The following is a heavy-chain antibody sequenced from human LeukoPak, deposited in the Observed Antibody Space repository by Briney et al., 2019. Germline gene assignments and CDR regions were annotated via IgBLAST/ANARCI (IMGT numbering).Heavy chain of an antibody. CDR2: IYYSGST. Sequence: SETLSLTCTVSGGSISSSSYYRGWIRQPPGKGLEWIGSIYYSGSTYYNPSLKSRVTISVDTSKNQFSLKLSSVTAADTAVYYCARLSYSGDYWGQGTLVTVSS. V-gene: IGHV4-39*01. J-gene: IGHJ4*02. D-gene: IGHD1-26*01. CDR3: ARLSYSGDY. CDR1: GGSISSSSYY.